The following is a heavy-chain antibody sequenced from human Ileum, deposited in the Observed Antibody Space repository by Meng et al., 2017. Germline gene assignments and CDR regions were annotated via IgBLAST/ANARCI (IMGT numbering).Heavy chain of an antibody. CDR3: ARFSRSIESY. CDR2: INQDGSDK. V-gene: IGHV3-7*01. CDR1: GFTFSNYW. Sequence: GESLKISCAASGFTFSNYWMSWVRQAPGKGLGWVANINQDGSDKQYVDAVKGRFIVSRDNAKSSLFLQMNSLRTEDTAVYYCARFSRSIESYWGQGTLVTVAS. D-gene: IGHD5-24*01. J-gene: IGHJ4*02.